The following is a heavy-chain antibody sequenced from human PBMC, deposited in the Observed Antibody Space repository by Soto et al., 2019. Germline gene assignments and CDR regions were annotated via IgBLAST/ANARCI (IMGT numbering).Heavy chain of an antibody. Sequence: GSLRLSCAASGFTFSSYSMNWVRQAPGKGLEWVSSISSSSSYIYYADSVKGRFTISRDNAKNSLYLQMNSLRAEDTAVYYCARDLLGYCGGDCGWCFDLWGRGTLVTVSS. D-gene: IGHD2-21*02. CDR3: ARDLLGYCGGDCGWCFDL. V-gene: IGHV3-21*01. CDR2: ISSSSSYI. CDR1: GFTFSSYS. J-gene: IGHJ2*01.